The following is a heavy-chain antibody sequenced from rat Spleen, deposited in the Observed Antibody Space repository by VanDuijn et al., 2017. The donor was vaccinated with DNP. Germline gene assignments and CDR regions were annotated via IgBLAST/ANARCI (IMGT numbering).Heavy chain of an antibody. CDR3: IRWNSGHFDY. V-gene: IGHV5-22*01. J-gene: IGHJ2*01. Sequence: EVQLVESGGDLVQPGKSLKLSCAASGFTFSKYDMAWVRQAPREGLEWVAYIGSDGYAPYYGDSVKGRFTISRDNAKSTLYLQMNSLRSEDMATYYCIRWNSGHFDYWGQGVMVTVSS. CDR2: IGSDGYAP. CDR1: GFTFSKYD. D-gene: IGHD4-3*01.